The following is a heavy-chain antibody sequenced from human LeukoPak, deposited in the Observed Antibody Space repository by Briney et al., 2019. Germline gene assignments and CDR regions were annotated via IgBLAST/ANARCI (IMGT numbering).Heavy chain of an antibody. CDR3: AREFWTVTTGYYGMDV. J-gene: IGHJ6*04. V-gene: IGHV1-69*01. CDR2: IIPIFGTA. Sequence: ASVKVSCKASGGTFSSYAISWVRQAPGQGLEWMGGIIPIFGTANYAQKFQGRVTITADESTGTAYMELSSLRSEDTAVYYCAREFWTVTTGYYGMDVWGKGTTVTVSS. CDR1: GGTFSSYA. D-gene: IGHD4-17*01.